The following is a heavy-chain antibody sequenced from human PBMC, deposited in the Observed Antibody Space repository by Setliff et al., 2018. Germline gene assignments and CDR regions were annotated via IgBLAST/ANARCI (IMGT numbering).Heavy chain of an antibody. J-gene: IGHJ6*03. D-gene: IGHD6-13*01. CDR3: AKGGDSSSWYGFSYYYYMDV. CDR2: ISWDGGST. V-gene: IGHV3-43*01. CDR1: GFTFSSYW. Sequence: PGGSLRLSCAASGFTFSSYWMHWVRQAPGKGLEWVSLISWDGGSTYYADSVKGRFTISRDDSKNSLYLQMNSLRTEDTALYYCAKGGDSSSWYGFSYYYYMDVWGKGTTVTVSS.